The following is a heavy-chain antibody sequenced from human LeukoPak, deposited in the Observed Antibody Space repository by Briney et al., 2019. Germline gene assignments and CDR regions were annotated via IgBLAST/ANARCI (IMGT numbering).Heavy chain of an antibody. D-gene: IGHD6-19*01. CDR3: ARDHPGIAVAGIGMDV. CDR2: IFYSGST. J-gene: IGHJ6*02. CDR1: GGSISSGDYY. Sequence: SQTLSLTCTVSGGSISSGDYYWSWIRQPPGKGLEWIGYIFYSGSTYYNPSLKSRVTISVDTSKNQFSLKLSSVTAADTAVYYCARDHPGIAVAGIGMDVWGQGTTVTVSS. V-gene: IGHV4-30-4*01.